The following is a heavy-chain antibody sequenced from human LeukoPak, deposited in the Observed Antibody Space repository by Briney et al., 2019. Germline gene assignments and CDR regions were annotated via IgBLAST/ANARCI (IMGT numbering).Heavy chain of an antibody. CDR3: AKDKWELPLGPFDY. V-gene: IGHV3-9*01. D-gene: IGHD1-26*01. Sequence: PGGSLRLSCAASGFTFDDYAMHWVRQAPGKGLEWVSGISWNSGSKGYADSVKGRFTISRDNAKNSLYLQMNSLRAEDTALYYCAKDKWELPLGPFDYWGQGTLVTVSS. CDR1: GFTFDDYA. J-gene: IGHJ4*02. CDR2: ISWNSGSK.